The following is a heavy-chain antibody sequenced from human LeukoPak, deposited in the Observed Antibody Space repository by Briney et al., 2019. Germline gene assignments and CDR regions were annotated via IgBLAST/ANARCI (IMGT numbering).Heavy chain of an antibody. CDR3: ARVKGSGYRNSIDY. CDR2: INWNGVST. V-gene: IGHV3-20*04. Sequence: GGSLRLSCAVSGFNFDDYAMNWVRQAPGKGLAWVSGINWNGVSTYYRDSVKGRFTISRDNAKNSLYLQMNSLRAEDTALYYCARVKGSGYRNSIDYWGQGTLVTVSS. J-gene: IGHJ4*02. D-gene: IGHD3-3*01. CDR1: GFNFDDYA.